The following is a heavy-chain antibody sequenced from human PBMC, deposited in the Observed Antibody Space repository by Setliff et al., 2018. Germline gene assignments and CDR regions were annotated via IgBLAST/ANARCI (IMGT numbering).Heavy chain of an antibody. J-gene: IGHJ4*02. CDR2: ISYDGSNK. V-gene: IGHV3-30*04. Sequence: GGSLRLSCAASGFTFSSYAMHWVRQAPGKGLEWVAVISYDGSNKYYADSVKGRFTISRDNSKNTLYLQMNSLRAEDTAVYYCAKGVGSYYTSMYFDYWGQGTLVTVSS. CDR3: AKGVGSYYTSMYFDY. D-gene: IGHD1-26*01. CDR1: GFTFSSYA.